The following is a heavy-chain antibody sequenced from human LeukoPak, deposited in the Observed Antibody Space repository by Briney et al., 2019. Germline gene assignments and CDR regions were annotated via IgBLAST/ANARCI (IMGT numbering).Heavy chain of an antibody. V-gene: IGHV3-7*01. J-gene: IGHJ4*02. D-gene: IGHD5-18*01. CDR2: IKKDGSEK. CDR3: ARDLSGVTGYTYGRGIDY. Sequence: GGSLRLSCAASGFTFSSYWMSWVRQPPGKGLEWVANIKKDGSEKNYVDSVKGRFTISRDNAKTSLYLQMNSLRAEDTAVYYCARDLSGVTGYTYGRGIDYWGQGTLVTVSS. CDR1: GFTFSSYW.